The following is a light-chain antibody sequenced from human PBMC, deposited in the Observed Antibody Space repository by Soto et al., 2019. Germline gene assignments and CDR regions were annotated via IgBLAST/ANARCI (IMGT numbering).Light chain of an antibody. J-gene: IGKJ1*01. CDR3: QQYNSYSWT. CDR2: DAS. V-gene: IGKV1-5*01. Sequence: DIQLTQSPSFLSASVGDKVTITCRATESVSKWLAWYQEKPGNPPRPLIYDASTLESGVPSRFSGSGSGTVFTLTVSSLQAVDFAIYYCQQYNSYSWTFGEGTKVEMK. CDR1: ESVSKW.